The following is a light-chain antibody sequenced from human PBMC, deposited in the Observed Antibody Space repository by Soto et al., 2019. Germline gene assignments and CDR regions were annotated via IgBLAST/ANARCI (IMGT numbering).Light chain of an antibody. CDR1: QSISSY. V-gene: IGKV1-33*01. CDR2: DAS. CDR3: QQYENLPT. J-gene: IGKJ5*01. Sequence: MQMTQSPSSLSASVGDRVTITCRASQSISSYLNWYQQKPGRAPKILIYDASNLEAGVPSRCRGSGSGTDFTFTISRLQPEDIATYYCQQYENLPTFGQGTRLEIK.